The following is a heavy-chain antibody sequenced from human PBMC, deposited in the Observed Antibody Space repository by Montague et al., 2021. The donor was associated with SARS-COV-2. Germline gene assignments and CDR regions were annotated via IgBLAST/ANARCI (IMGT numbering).Heavy chain of an antibody. Sequence: SETLSLTCTVSGFSIGSGDYWGWIRQPPGKGLEWIGSIYHSGTTXXNPSLQSRLTMSIDTSTNQFSLRLTSVTAADTAVFFCVREKAGGLRNVFDIWGRGTTVAVSS. CDR3: VREKAGGLRNVFDI. CDR2: IYHSGTT. CDR1: GFSIGSGDY. J-gene: IGHJ3*02. V-gene: IGHV4-38-2*02.